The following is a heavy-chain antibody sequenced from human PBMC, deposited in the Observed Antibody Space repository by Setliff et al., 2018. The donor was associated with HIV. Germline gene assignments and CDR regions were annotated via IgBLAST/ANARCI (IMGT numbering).Heavy chain of an antibody. CDR3: ARHVDCSTTSCYARPYYFYYMDV. Sequence: SETLSLTCTVSGGSISSRDYFWGWLRQPPGKGLEWIGSLDYIGSTYYNPSLNSRVTISVVTSKNQFSLKLSSVTAADTAVYHCARHVDCSTTSCYARPYYFYYMDVWGKGTTVTVSS. D-gene: IGHD2-2*01. J-gene: IGHJ6*03. CDR2: LDYIGST. CDR1: GGSISSRDYF. V-gene: IGHV4-39*01.